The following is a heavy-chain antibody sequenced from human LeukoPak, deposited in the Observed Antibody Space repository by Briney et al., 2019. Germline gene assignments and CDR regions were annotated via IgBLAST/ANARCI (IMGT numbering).Heavy chain of an antibody. Sequence: KPSETLSLTCAVYGGSFSGYYWSWIRQVPGKGPEWIGEIDHSGRTNANSSLRSRVTMSVDMSKNQFSLRLNSVTAADTAVYYCARSVYYDSSGYSDYWGQGTLVTVSS. J-gene: IGHJ4*02. CDR2: IDHSGRT. V-gene: IGHV4-34*01. CDR1: GGSFSGYY. CDR3: ARSVYYDSSGYSDY. D-gene: IGHD3-22*01.